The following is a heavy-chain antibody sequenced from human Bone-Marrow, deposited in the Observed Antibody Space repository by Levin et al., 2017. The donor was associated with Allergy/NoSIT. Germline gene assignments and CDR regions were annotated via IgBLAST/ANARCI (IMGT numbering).Heavy chain of an antibody. CDR2: ISGSGGSS. CDR1: GFIFSTCA. D-gene: IGHD1-26*01. J-gene: IGHJ4*02. Sequence: AGGSLRLSCAASGFIFSTCAMGWVRQTPGVGLEWVALISGSGGSSFSANSVKGRFSISRDNSKDTVFLQMHSLRAEDTAVYYCAKFRVGPIATPRYFDYWGQGTRVTVSS. V-gene: IGHV3-23*01. CDR3: AKFRVGPIATPRYFDY.